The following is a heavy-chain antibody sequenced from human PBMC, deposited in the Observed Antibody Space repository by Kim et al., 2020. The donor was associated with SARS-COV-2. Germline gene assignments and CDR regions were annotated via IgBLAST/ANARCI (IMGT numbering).Heavy chain of an antibody. J-gene: IGHJ4*02. Sequence: QKCQDRVTITRDTSASTAYMELSSLRSEDTAVYYCAGDGSAMVLRYYFDYWGQGTLVTVSS. D-gene: IGHD3-10*01. V-gene: IGHV1-3*01. CDR3: AGDGSAMVLRYYFDY.